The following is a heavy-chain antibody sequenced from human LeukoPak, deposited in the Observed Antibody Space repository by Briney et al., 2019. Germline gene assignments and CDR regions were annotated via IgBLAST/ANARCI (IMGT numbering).Heavy chain of an antibody. CDR2: IKQDGSEK. J-gene: IGHJ3*02. CDR3: ARVNKYYYDSSGYYPDAFDI. CDR1: GFTFSSYW. D-gene: IGHD3-22*01. Sequence: GGSLRLSCAASGFTFSSYWMSWVRQAPGKGLEWVANIKQDGSEKYYVDSVKGRFTISRDNAKNSLYLQMNSLRAEDTAVYYCARVNKYYYDSSGYYPDAFDIWGQGTMVTVSS. V-gene: IGHV3-7*01.